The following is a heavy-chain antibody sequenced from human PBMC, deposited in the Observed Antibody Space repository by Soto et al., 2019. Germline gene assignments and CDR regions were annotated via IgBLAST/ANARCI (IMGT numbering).Heavy chain of an antibody. J-gene: IGHJ1*01. CDR2: IWYDGSNK. CDR3: ARDRYCSSTSCYNSGYFQH. CDR1: GFTFSSYG. Sequence: QVQLVESGGGVVQPGRSLRLSCAASGFTFSSYGMHWVRQAPGKGLEWVAVIWYDGSNKYYADSVKGRFTISRDNAKNPLYLQMNSLRAEDTAVYYCARDRYCSSTSCYNSGYFQHWGQGNLVTVSS. V-gene: IGHV3-33*01. D-gene: IGHD2-2*02.